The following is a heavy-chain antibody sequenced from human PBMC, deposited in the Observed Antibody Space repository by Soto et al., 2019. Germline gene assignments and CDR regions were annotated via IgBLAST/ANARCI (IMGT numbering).Heavy chain of an antibody. D-gene: IGHD4-17*01. CDR1: GFAFSGYG. V-gene: IGHV3-33*01. CDR2: IWYDGSKT. Sequence: GGSLRLSCAASGFAFSGYGMHSVGEAPGKGLEWVAPIWYDGSKTYHADSVKGRFAISRDDSKSTLFLQMSSLRVDDTAVYYCVSDPATVTSYFDYWGQGALVTVS. CDR3: VSDPATVTSYFDY. J-gene: IGHJ4*02.